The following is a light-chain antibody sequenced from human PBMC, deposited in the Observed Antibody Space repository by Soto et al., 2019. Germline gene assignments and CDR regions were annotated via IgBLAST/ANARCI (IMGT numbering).Light chain of an antibody. V-gene: IGKV3D-20*02. CDR3: QQRMES. CDR1: QSVSSSY. CDR2: GAS. J-gene: IGKJ5*01. Sequence: EIFWTQSPXXXAXXXXXXXXLACRASQSVSSSYLAWYQQKPGQAPRLLIYGASSRATGIPDRFSGSGSGTDFTLTISSLEPEDFAVYYCQQRMESFGQGTRLEIK.